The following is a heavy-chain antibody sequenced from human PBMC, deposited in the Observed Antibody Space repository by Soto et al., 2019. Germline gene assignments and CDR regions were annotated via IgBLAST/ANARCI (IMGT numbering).Heavy chain of an antibody. Sequence: LSLTCAISGDSVSSNSAAWNWIRQSPSRGLEWLGRTYYRSKWYNDYAVSVKSRITINPDTSKNQFSLQLNSVTPEDTAVYYCARAVAVAGTWWFDPWGQGTLVTVSS. D-gene: IGHD6-19*01. CDR2: TYYRSKWYN. CDR1: GDSVSSNSAA. J-gene: IGHJ5*02. CDR3: ARAVAVAGTWWFDP. V-gene: IGHV6-1*01.